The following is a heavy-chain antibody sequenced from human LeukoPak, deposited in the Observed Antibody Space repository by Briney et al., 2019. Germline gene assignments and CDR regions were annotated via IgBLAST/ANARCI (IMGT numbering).Heavy chain of an antibody. V-gene: IGHV1-2*02. CDR2: INPNSGGT. CDR1: GYTFTGYY. Sequence: ASVKVSCKASGYTFTGYYMHWVRQAPGQGLEWMGWINPNSGGTNYAQKFQGRVTMTRDTSISTAYMELSRLRSDDTAVYYCARVGGSNTAMVRDDAFDIWGQGTMVTVSS. D-gene: IGHD5-18*01. J-gene: IGHJ3*02. CDR3: ARVGGSNTAMVRDDAFDI.